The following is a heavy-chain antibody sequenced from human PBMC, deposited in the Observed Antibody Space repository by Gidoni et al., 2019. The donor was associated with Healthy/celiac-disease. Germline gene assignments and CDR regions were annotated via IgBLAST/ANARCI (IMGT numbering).Heavy chain of an antibody. J-gene: IGHJ3*02. D-gene: IGHD3-22*01. CDR2: IIPIFGTA. V-gene: IGHV1-69*01. CDR3: ARDRRYYDSSGYYDAFDI. Sequence: QVQLVQSGAEVKKPGSSVKVSCKASGGTFSSYAISWVRQAPGQGLEWMGGIIPIFGTANYAQKFQGRVTITADESTSTAYMELSSLRSEDTAVYYCARDRRYYDSSGYYDAFDIWGQGTMVTVSS. CDR1: GGTFSSYA.